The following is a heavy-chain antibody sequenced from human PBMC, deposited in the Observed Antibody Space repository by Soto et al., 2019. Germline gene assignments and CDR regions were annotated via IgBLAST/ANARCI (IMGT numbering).Heavy chain of an antibody. CDR2: IWYDGSNK. CDR1: GFTFSSYG. CDR3: ARDPPAEPLDY. V-gene: IGHV3-33*01. J-gene: IGHJ4*02. Sequence: QVQLVESGGGVVQPGRSLRLSCAASGFTFSSYGMHGVRQAPGKGLEWVAVIWYDGSNKYYADSVKGRFTISRDNSKNTLYLQMNSLRAEDTAVYYCARDPPAEPLDYWGQGTLVTVSS.